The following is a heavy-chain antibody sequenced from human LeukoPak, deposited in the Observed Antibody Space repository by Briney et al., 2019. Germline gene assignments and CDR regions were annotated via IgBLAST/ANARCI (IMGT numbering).Heavy chain of an antibody. CDR2: IIPIFGTA. CDR3: ARGAVDYEYMDV. J-gene: IGHJ6*03. Sequence: ASVKVSCKASGGTFSSYAISWVRQAPGQGLEWMGGIIPIFGTANYAQKFQGRVTITTDESTSTAYMELSSVRSEDTAVYYCARGAVDYEYMDVWGKGTTVTVSS. V-gene: IGHV1-69*05. CDR1: GGTFSSYA.